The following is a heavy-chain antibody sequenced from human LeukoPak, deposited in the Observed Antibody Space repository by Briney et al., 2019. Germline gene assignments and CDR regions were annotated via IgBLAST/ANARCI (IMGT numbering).Heavy chain of an antibody. Sequence: SSQTLSLTCTVSGGSISSGGYYWSWIRQPPGKGLEWIGYIYHSGSTYYNPSLKSRVAISVDRSKNQFSLKLSSVTAADTAVYYCARASPNYYGSGSYLDYWGQGTLVTVSS. V-gene: IGHV4-30-2*01. D-gene: IGHD3-10*01. CDR2: IYHSGST. CDR1: GGSISSGGYY. J-gene: IGHJ4*02. CDR3: ARASPNYYGSGSYLDY.